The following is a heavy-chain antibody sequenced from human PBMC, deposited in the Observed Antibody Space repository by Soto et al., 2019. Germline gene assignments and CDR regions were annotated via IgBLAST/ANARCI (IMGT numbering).Heavy chain of an antibody. V-gene: IGHV1-24*01. Sequence: ASVKVSCKVSGYTLTELSMHWVRQAPGKGLEWMGGFDPEDGETIYAQKFQGRVTMTEDTSTDTAYMELSSLRSEDTAVYYCATDTRITMVRGVIYYYYGMDVWGQGTTVTVSS. CDR1: GYTLTELS. CDR2: FDPEDGET. D-gene: IGHD3-10*01. J-gene: IGHJ6*02. CDR3: ATDTRITMVRGVIYYYYGMDV.